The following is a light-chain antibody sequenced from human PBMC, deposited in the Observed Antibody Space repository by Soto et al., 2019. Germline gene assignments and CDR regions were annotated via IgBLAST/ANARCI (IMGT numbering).Light chain of an antibody. Sequence: QSALTQTASVSRTPCQSITKSYTEPNSDVASYNFVSWYQQHPGKAPKLILYEVTTRPSGVSSRFSGSKSGNTASLTISGLQADDEANYYCSSYTISNTPYVLGTGTKVTVL. J-gene: IGLJ1*01. CDR2: EVT. V-gene: IGLV2-14*03. CDR3: SSYTISNTPYV. CDR1: NSDVASYNF.